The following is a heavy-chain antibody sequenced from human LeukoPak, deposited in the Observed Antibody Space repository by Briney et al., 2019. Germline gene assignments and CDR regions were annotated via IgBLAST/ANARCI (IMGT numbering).Heavy chain of an antibody. V-gene: IGHV4-59*01. J-gene: IGHJ4*02. Sequence: SETLSLTCTVSGGSISSYYWSWIRQPPGKGLEWIGYIYYSGSTSHNPSLKSRVTISVDTSKNQFSLKLSSVTAADTAVYYCAKSYYGSGSYFDYWGQGTLVTVSS. CDR1: GGSISSYY. D-gene: IGHD3-10*01. CDR3: AKSYYGSGSYFDY. CDR2: IYYSGST.